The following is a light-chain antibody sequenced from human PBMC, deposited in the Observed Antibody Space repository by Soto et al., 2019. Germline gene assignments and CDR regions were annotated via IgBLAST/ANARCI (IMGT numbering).Light chain of an antibody. CDR1: RSDVGSYNL. V-gene: IGLV2-23*02. CDR2: EVA. CDR3: CSYAGSSTYV. J-gene: IGLJ1*01. Sequence: QSALTQPASVSGSPGQSITISCTGTRSDVGSYNLVSWYQQYPGEAPKLMIYEVAKRPSGVSYHFSGSKSGNTASLTISGLQADDEADYNCCSYAGSSTYVCGTGTKVTVL.